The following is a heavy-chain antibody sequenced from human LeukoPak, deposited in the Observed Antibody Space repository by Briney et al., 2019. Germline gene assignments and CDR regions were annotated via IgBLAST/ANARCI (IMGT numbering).Heavy chain of an antibody. CDR3: ARDYIALL. D-gene: IGHD1-26*01. V-gene: IGHV4-4*07. J-gene: IGHJ4*02. Sequence: PSETLSLTCAVSGYSISSGYYWSWIRQPAGKGLEWIGRIYTSGSTNYSPSLKSRVTMSVDTSKNQFSLKLSSVTAADTAVYYCARDYIALLWGQGTLVTVSS. CDR2: IYTSGST. CDR1: GYSISSGYY.